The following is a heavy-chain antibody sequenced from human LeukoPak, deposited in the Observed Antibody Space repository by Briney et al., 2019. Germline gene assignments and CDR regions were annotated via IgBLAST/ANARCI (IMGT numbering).Heavy chain of an antibody. V-gene: IGHV1-46*01. J-gene: IGHJ6*03. D-gene: IGHD6-19*01. CDR2: ISPSGGST. CDR3: ARDNAHIAVAGTDYYYYMDV. Sequence: ASVKVSCKASGYTFTSYYMHWVRQAPGQGLEWMGIISPSGGSTSYAQKFQGRVTMTRDMSTSTVYMELSSLRSEDTAVYYCARDNAHIAVAGTDYYYYMDVWGKGTTVTVSS. CDR1: GYTFTSYY.